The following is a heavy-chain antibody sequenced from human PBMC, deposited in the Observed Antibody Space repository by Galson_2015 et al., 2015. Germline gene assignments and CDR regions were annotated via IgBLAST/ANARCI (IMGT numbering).Heavy chain of an antibody. Sequence: LRLSCAASGFTFSSYAMHWVRQAPGKGLEWVAVISYDGSNKYYADSVKGRFTISRDNSKNTLYLQMNRLRAEDTAVYYCARDSSGNYYDSSGYPFQHWGQGTLVTVSS. J-gene: IGHJ1*01. D-gene: IGHD3-22*01. CDR3: ARDSSGNYYDSSGYPFQH. CDR1: GFTFSSYA. V-gene: IGHV3-30-3*01. CDR2: ISYDGSNK.